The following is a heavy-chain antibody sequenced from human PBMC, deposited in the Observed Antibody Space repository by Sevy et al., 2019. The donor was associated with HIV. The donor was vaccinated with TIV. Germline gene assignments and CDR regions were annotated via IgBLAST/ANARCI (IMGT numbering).Heavy chain of an antibody. CDR1: GFTFSSYA. J-gene: IGHJ4*02. V-gene: IGHV3-23*01. CDR2: ISGSGGST. CDR3: AKDGSPYSSSWYAAPHYFDY. D-gene: IGHD6-13*01. Sequence: GGSLRLSCAASGFTFSSYAMSWVRQAPGKGLEWVSAISGSGGSTYYADAVKGWFTISRDNSKNTLYLQMNSLRAEDTAVYYCAKDGSPYSSSWYAAPHYFDYWGQGTLVTVSS.